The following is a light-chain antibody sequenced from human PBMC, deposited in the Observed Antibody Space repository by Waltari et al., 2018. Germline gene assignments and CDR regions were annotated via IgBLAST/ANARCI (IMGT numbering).Light chain of an antibody. CDR3: CSYGGIYTGV. CDR1: SSDVGGYNY. CDR2: DVS. Sequence: QSALTQPRSVSGSPGQSVTISCTGTSSDVGGYNYVPWYQQYPDKAPKLMIYDVSKRPSGVPDRFSGSKSGNTASLTISGLQAEDEADYYCCSYGGIYTGVFGGGTKLTVL. V-gene: IGLV2-11*01. J-gene: IGLJ3*02.